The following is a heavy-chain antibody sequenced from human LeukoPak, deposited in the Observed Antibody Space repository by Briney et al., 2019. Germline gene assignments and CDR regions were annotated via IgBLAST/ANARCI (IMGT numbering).Heavy chain of an antibody. J-gene: IGHJ3*02. V-gene: IGHV4-59*08. D-gene: IGHD6-19*01. CDR2: IYYSGTT. Sequence: PSETLSLTCTVSGVSISSYYWSWIRQPPGKGLEWIGYIYYSGTTNYNPSLKSRDTISVDTSKNQFSLKLSSVTAADTAVYYCASPKYSSGGYADAFDIWGQGTMVTVSS. CDR3: ASPKYSSGGYADAFDI. CDR1: GVSISSYY.